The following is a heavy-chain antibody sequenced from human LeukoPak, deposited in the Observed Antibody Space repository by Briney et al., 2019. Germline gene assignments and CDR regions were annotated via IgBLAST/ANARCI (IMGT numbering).Heavy chain of an antibody. CDR3: VRLVGGDIDY. CDR2: INHSGST. D-gene: IGHD5-12*01. V-gene: IGHV4-34*01. J-gene: IGHJ4*02. Sequence: SETLSLTCAVYGGSFSGYYWSWIRQPPGKGLEWIGEINHSGSTNYNPSLKSRVTISVDTSKNQLSLQLNSVTPEDTAVYYCVRLVGGDIDYWGQGTLVTVSS. CDR1: GGSFSGYY.